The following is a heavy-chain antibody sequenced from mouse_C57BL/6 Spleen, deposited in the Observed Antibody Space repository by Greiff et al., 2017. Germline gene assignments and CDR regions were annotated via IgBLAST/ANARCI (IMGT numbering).Heavy chain of an antibody. V-gene: IGHV1-42*01. J-gene: IGHJ4*01. CDR2: INPSTGGT. D-gene: IGHD1-1*01. Sequence: EVKLMESGPELVKPGASVKISCKASGYSFTGYYMNWVKQSPEKSLEWIGEINPSTGGTTYNQKFKAKATLTVDKSSSTAYMQLKSLTSEDSAVYYCARGVDYYAMDYWGQGTSVTVSS. CDR1: GYSFTGYY. CDR3: ARGVDYYAMDY.